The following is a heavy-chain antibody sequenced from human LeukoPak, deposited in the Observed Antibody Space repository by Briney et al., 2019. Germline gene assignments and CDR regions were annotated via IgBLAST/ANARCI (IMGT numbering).Heavy chain of an antibody. CDR2: INYSGST. V-gene: IGHV4-59*01. CDR1: GGSISTYY. D-gene: IGHD6-13*01. CDR3: AREYSSFEY. J-gene: IGHJ4*02. Sequence: SETLSLTCTVSGGSISTYYLSWIRQAPGKGLEWIGYINYSGSTDYNPSLKSRVTISVDTSKNQLSLKMRSVTAADTAVYYCAREYSSFEYWGQGTLVTVSS.